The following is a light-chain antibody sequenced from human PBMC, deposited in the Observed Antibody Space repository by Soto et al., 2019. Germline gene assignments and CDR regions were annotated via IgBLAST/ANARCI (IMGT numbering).Light chain of an antibody. J-gene: IGKJ2*01. CDR2: GAS. Sequence: EIVLTQSPGTLSLSPGERATLSCRASQSVSSNYLAWYQQKPGQAPRLLIYGASYRVTGIPDRFSGSGSGTDFTLTISRLELEDFGVYSCQQYGSSSMYTFGQGTKLEIK. CDR1: QSVSSNY. CDR3: QQYGSSSMYT. V-gene: IGKV3-20*01.